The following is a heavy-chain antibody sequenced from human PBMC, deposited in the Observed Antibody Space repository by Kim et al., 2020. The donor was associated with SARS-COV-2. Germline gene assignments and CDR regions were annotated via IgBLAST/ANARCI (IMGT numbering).Heavy chain of an antibody. CDR3: AKDKRSSRRYSYYFDY. V-gene: IGHV3-43*01. D-gene: IGHD6-13*01. CDR2: ISWDGGST. J-gene: IGHJ4*02. CDR1: GFTFDDYT. Sequence: GGSLRLSCAASGFTFDDYTMHWVRQAPGKGLEWVSLISWDGGSTYYADSVKGRFTISRDNSKNSLYLQMNSLRTEDTALYYCAKDKRSSRRYSYYFDYWGQGTLVTVSS.